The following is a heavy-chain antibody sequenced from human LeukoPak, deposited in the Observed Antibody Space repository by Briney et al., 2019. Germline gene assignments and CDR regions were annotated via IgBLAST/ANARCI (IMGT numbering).Heavy chain of an antibody. CDR2: ISYDGRNK. J-gene: IGHJ4*02. D-gene: IGHD3-22*01. CDR1: GFTFSSYG. Sequence: GGSLRLSCAASGFTFSSYGMHWVRQAPGKGLEWGAVISYDGRNKYYADSVKGRFAISRDNSKNTLYLQMNSLRVEDTAVYFCAKAESSGYHYGSDYWGEGTLVSVSS. CDR3: AKAESSGYHYGSDY. V-gene: IGHV3-30*18.